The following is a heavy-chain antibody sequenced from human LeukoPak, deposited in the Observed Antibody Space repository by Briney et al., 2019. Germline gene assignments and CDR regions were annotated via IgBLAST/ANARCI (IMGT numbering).Heavy chain of an antibody. Sequence: ASVKVSCKVSGYTLTELSMHWVRQAPGKGLEWMGGFDPEDGETIYAQKFQGRVTMTEDTSTDTAYMELSSLRSEDMAVYYCARDRGYDFWSGYSNWFDPWGQGTLVTVSS. D-gene: IGHD3-3*01. V-gene: IGHV1-24*01. J-gene: IGHJ5*02. CDR1: GYTLTELS. CDR2: FDPEDGET. CDR3: ARDRGYDFWSGYSNWFDP.